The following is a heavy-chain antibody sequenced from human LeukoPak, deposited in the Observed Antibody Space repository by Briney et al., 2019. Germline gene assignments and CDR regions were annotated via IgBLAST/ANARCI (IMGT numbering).Heavy chain of an antibody. J-gene: IGHJ4*02. V-gene: IGHV3-33*01. Sequence: GRSLRLSCATSGFTFNRFGMHWVRQAPGKGLEWVAVIWYDGSNKDYADSVKGRFTISRDNSKNTLYLQMSGLRAEDTAVYYCATSAHIEVGTAPPPDYWGQGTLVTATS. D-gene: IGHD2-21*02. CDR2: IWYDGSNK. CDR1: GFTFNRFG. CDR3: ATSAHIEVGTAPPPDY.